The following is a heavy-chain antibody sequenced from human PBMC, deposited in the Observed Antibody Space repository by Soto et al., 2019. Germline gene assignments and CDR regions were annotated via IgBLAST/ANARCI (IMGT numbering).Heavy chain of an antibody. D-gene: IGHD3-22*01. J-gene: IGHJ4*02. CDR3: ARAKLVVEGRFDY. V-gene: IGHV3-11*06. CDR1: GFSFSDYY. Sequence: GGSLRLSCAASGFSFSDYYRNWIRQAPGKGLEWISYISSSGTYTNYAASVRGRFTMSRDSAKNSLYLQMDGLIAEDKAVYYCARAKLVVEGRFDYWGQGTLVTVSS. CDR2: ISSSGTYT.